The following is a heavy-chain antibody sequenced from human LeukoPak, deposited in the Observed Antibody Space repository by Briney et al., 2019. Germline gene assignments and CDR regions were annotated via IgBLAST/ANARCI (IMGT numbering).Heavy chain of an antibody. CDR2: INHSGST. D-gene: IGHD3-16*02. V-gene: IGHV4-34*01. Sequence: GSLRLSCAASGFTFSSYSMNWVRQAPGKGLEWIGEINHSGSTNYNPSLKSRVTISVDTSKNQFSLKLSSVTAADTAVYYCARGLAYRLRLGELSFNHWGQGTLVTVSS. CDR1: GFTFSSYS. CDR3: ARGLAYRLRLGELSFNH. J-gene: IGHJ5*02.